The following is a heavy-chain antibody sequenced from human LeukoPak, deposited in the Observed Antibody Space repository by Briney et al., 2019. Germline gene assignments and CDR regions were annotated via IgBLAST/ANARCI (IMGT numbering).Heavy chain of an antibody. Sequence: SETLSLTCTVSGAPISSYYWNWIRQPAGRGLEWIGRIYTSGSTDYNPSLKSRVTMSVDSSKNQFSLKLSSVTAADTAAYYCATGAYCGGECFDAFDIWGQGTMVTISS. CDR1: GAPISSYY. CDR2: IYTSGST. V-gene: IGHV4-4*07. D-gene: IGHD2-21*01. J-gene: IGHJ3*02. CDR3: ATGAYCGGECFDAFDI.